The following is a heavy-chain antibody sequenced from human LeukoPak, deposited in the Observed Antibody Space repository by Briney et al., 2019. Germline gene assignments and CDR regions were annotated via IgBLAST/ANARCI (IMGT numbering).Heavy chain of an antibody. CDR3: ARLDDSSGYPMNY. D-gene: IGHD3-22*01. Sequence: PSETLSLTCAVSGYSISSGYYWGWMRQPPGKGLEWIGCIYHSGSTYYNPSLKSRVTISVDTSKNQFSLKLSSVTAADTAVYYCARLDDSSGYPMNYWGQGTLVTVSS. CDR1: GYSISSGYY. J-gene: IGHJ4*02. CDR2: IYHSGST. V-gene: IGHV4-38-2*01.